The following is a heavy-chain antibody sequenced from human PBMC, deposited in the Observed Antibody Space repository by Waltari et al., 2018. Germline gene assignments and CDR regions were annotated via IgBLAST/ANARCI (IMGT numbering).Heavy chain of an antibody. Sequence: QVQLQQWGAGLLKPSETLSLTCAVYGGSFSGYYWSWIRQPPGKGLEWIGEINHSGSTNYNPSLKSRVTISVDTSKNQFSLKLSSVTAADTAVYYCARGRARGYSYGRGLDYWGQGTLVTVSS. V-gene: IGHV4-34*01. CDR1: GGSFSGYY. D-gene: IGHD5-18*01. J-gene: IGHJ4*02. CDR2: INHSGST. CDR3: ARGRARGYSYGRGLDY.